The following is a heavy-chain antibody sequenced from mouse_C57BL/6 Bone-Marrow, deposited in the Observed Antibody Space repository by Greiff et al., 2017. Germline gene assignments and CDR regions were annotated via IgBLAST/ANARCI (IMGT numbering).Heavy chain of an antibody. CDR2: IDPSDSYT. CDR1: GYTFTSYW. V-gene: IGHV1-59*01. J-gene: IGHJ4*01. D-gene: IGHD3-2*02. CDR3: ARGSSGYFYYYAMDY. Sequence: QVQLQQPGAELVRPGTSVKLSCKASGYTFTSYWMHWVKQRPGQGLEWIGVIDPSDSYTNYNQKFKGKATLTVDTSSSTAYMQLSSLTSEDSAVYYCARGSSGYFYYYAMDYWGQGTSVTVSS.